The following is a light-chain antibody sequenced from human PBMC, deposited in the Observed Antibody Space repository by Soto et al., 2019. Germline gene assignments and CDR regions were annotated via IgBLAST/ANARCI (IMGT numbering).Light chain of an antibody. CDR2: DNN. CDR1: SSNIGNNH. CDR3: GSWDRSLRTWV. Sequence: QSVLTQPPSVSAAPGQKVTVSCSGSSSNIGNNHVSWYQHLPGTAPKVLIYDNNKRPSGIPDRFSGSKSATSATLDITGLQTADEADYYCGSWDRSLRTWVFGGGTKLTVL. V-gene: IGLV1-51*01. J-gene: IGLJ3*02.